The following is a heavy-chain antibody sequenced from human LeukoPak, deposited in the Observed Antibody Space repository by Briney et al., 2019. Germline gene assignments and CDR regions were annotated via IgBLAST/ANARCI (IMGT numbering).Heavy chain of an antibody. J-gene: IGHJ4*02. D-gene: IGHD6-19*01. CDR2: INHSGST. CDR1: GGSISSYY. CDR3: ARGLGGWYKSNPFGY. V-gene: IGHV4-34*01. Sequence: SETLSLTCTVSGGSISSYYWSWIRQPPGKGLEWIGEINHSGSTNYNPSLKSRVTISVDTSKNQFSLKLSSVTAADTAVYYCARGLGGWYKSNPFGYWGQGTLVTVSS.